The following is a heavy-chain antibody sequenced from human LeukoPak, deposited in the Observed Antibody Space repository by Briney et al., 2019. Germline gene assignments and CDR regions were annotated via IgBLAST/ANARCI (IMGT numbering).Heavy chain of an antibody. V-gene: IGHV1-18*01. Sequence: ASVKVSCEASGYTFTAYGISWVRQATGQGLEWMGWISAYNGNTNYAQKLQGGVTMTTDTSTSTAYMERRSLRSDDTAVYYCARDQWPGASVDTTMAHYYYYYMHVWGKGTTVPVSS. J-gene: IGHJ6*03. CDR3: ARDQWPGASVDTTMAHYYYYYMHV. CDR2: ISAYNGNT. D-gene: IGHD5-18*01. CDR1: GYTFTAYG.